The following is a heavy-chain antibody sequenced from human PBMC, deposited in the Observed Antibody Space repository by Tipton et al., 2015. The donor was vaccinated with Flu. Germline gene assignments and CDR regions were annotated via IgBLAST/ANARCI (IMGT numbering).Heavy chain of an antibody. Sequence: TLSLTCAVYGGSFSGYYWSWIRQPPGKGLEWIGEINHSGSTNYNPSLKSRVTISVDTSKNQFSLTLSSVTAADTAVYYCARDRRDGYNGYWGQGTLVTVSS. V-gene: IGHV4-34*01. CDR1: GGSFSGYY. J-gene: IGHJ4*02. D-gene: IGHD5-24*01. CDR2: INHSGST. CDR3: ARDRRDGYNGY.